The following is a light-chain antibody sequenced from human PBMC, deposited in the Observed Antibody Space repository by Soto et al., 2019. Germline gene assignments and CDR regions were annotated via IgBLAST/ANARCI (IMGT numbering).Light chain of an antibody. CDR3: QQTDSFPIT. J-gene: IGKJ5*01. V-gene: IGKV1-39*01. CDR1: HNINDY. CDR2: TAS. Sequence: IQLTQTPSSLSASAGDRVTITCRASHNINDYLNWIQLKPGKAPNLLIYTASNLQSGVPSRFSGSGSGTHFTLTISSLQPEDFGTYYCQQTDSFPITFGQGTRLEVK.